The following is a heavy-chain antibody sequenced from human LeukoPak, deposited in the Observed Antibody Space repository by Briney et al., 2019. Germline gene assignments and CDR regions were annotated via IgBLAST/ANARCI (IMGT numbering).Heavy chain of an antibody. J-gene: IGHJ4*02. CDR1: GFSVSVNY. CDR2: ISSSSSYI. CDR3: ARHLNYYLDY. D-gene: IGHD3-10*01. Sequence: GGSLRLSCAASGFSVSVNYMSWVRQAPGKGLEWVSSISSSSSYIYYADSVKGRFTISRDNAKNSLYLQMNSLRAEDTAVYYCARHLNYYLDYWGQGTLVTVSS. V-gene: IGHV3-21*01.